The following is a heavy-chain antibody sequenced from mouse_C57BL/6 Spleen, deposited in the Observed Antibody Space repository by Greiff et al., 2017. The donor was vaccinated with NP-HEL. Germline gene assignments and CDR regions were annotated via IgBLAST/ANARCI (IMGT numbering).Heavy chain of an antibody. CDR2: FHPYNDDT. Sequence: VQVVESGAELVKPGASVKMSCKASGYTFTTYPIEWMKQNHGKSLEWIGNFHPYNDDTKYNEKFKGKATLTVEKSSSTVYLELSRLTSDDSAVYYCARGFITTVVADWYFDVWGTGTTVTVSS. J-gene: IGHJ1*03. CDR3: ARGFITTVVADWYFDV. V-gene: IGHV1-47*01. D-gene: IGHD1-1*01. CDR1: GYTFTTYP.